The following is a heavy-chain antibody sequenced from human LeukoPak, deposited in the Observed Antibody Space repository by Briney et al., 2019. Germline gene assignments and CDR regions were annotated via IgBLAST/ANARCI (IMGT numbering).Heavy chain of an antibody. CDR1: GGSISSGGYY. Sequence: SETLSLTCTVSGGSISSGGYYWSWIHQHPGKGLEWIGYIYYSGSTYYNPSLKSRVTISVDTSKNQFSLKLSSVTAADTAVYYCARDRYDSSGYYYVDAFDIWGQGTMVTVSS. J-gene: IGHJ3*02. CDR2: IYYSGST. CDR3: ARDRYDSSGYYYVDAFDI. D-gene: IGHD3-22*01. V-gene: IGHV4-31*03.